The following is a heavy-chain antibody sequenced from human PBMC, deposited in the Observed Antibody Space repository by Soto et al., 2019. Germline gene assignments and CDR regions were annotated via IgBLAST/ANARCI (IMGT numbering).Heavy chain of an antibody. Sequence: AAVKLSCKASGYTFTSYGISWVRQAPGQGLDWMGWISAYNGNTNYAQKLQGRVTMTTDTSTSTAYMELRSLRSDDTAVYYCASSLWLGDHPDPYYYYGMDVWGQGTTVTVSS. D-gene: IGHD3-10*01. CDR3: ASSLWLGDHPDPYYYYGMDV. V-gene: IGHV1-18*04. CDR1: GYTFTSYG. CDR2: ISAYNGNT. J-gene: IGHJ6*02.